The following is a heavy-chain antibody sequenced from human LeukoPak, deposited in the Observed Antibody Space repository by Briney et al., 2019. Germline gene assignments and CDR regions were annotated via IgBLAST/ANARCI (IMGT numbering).Heavy chain of an antibody. V-gene: IGHV1-18*01. CDR2: ISAYNGNT. J-gene: IGHJ4*02. CDR1: GYTFTSYG. D-gene: IGHD2-15*01. Sequence: ASVKVSCKASGYTFTSYGISWVRQAPGQGLEWMGWISAYNGNTNYAQKLQGRVTMTTDKSTSTAYMELRSLRSDDTAVYYCARVPPIGYCSGGSCKNFDYWGQGTLVTVSS. CDR3: ARVPPIGYCSGGSCKNFDY.